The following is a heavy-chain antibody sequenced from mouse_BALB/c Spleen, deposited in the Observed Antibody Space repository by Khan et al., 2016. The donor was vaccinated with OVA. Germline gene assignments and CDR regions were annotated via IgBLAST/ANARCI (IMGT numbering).Heavy chain of an antibody. J-gene: IGHJ2*02. Sequence: QVQLKQSGGEVIRPGTSVKVSCKASGYAFTHYLIEWVKQRPGQGLEWIGVINPGSGNTNYNEKFKGKAILTVDKSSSTAYMQLSSLTSDDSAVYFCARDDYGNFLYFDYWGQGTSLTVSS. CDR3: ARDDYGNFLYFDY. CDR1: GYAFTHYL. CDR2: INPGSGNT. V-gene: IGHV1-54*01. D-gene: IGHD2-1*01.